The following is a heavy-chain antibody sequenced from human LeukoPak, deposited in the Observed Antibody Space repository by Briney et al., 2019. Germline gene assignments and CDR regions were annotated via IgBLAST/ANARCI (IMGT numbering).Heavy chain of an antibody. D-gene: IGHD4-17*01. Sequence: GGSLRLSCAASGFTFSSYSMNWVRQAPGKGLEWVSSISNSSSYIYYADSVKGRFTISRDNAKNSLYLQMNSLRAEDTAVYYCASGGLRFDYGDATFDYWGQGTLVTVSS. V-gene: IGHV3-21*01. CDR3: ASGGLRFDYGDATFDY. J-gene: IGHJ4*02. CDR2: ISNSSSYI. CDR1: GFTFSSYS.